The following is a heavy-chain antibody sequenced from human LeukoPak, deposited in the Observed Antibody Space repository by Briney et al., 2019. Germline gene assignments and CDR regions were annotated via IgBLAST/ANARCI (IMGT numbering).Heavy chain of an antibody. J-gene: IGHJ4*02. Sequence: GGSLRLSCAASEFTFSSYTVSWVRQAPGRGLEWVSSISSSSSYIYYADSVKGRFTISRDNAKNSLYLQMNSLRAEDTAVYYCARDAGHCSGGSCYYRDYWGQGTLVTVSS. D-gene: IGHD2-15*01. CDR1: EFTFSSYT. CDR3: ARDAGHCSGGSCYYRDY. CDR2: ISSSSSYI. V-gene: IGHV3-21*01.